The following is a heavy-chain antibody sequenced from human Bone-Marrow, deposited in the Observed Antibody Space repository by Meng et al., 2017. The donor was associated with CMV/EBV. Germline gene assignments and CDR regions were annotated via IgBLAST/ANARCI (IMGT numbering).Heavy chain of an antibody. CDR1: GFTFSSYA. CDR2: ISYDGSNK. D-gene: IGHD3-16*01. Sequence: GGSLRLSCAASGFTFSSYAMHWVRQAPGKGLEWVAVISYDGSNKYYADSVKGRFTISRDNSKNMLYLQMNSLRAEDTAVYYCARTTSLSPRGGLGDFYYYGMDVWGQGTTVTVSS. V-gene: IGHV3-30-3*01. CDR3: ARTTSLSPRGGLGDFYYYGMDV. J-gene: IGHJ6*02.